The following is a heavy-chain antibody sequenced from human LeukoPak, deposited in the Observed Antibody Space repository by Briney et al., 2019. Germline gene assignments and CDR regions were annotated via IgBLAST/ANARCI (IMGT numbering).Heavy chain of an antibody. V-gene: IGHV3-20*04. CDR3: ARVTVYYDSSGYFDF. CDR1: GFTVSSNY. D-gene: IGHD3-22*01. Sequence: RSGGSLRLSCAASGFTVSSNYMSWVRQAPGKGLEWVSGINWNGGSTGYADSVKGRFTISRDKAKNSLYLQLNSLRAEDTALYYCARVTVYYDSSGYFDFWGQGTLVTVSS. CDR2: INWNGGST. J-gene: IGHJ4*02.